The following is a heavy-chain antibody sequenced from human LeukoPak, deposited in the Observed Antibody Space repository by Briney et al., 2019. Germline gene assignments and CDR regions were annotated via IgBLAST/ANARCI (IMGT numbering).Heavy chain of an antibody. J-gene: IGHJ5*02. D-gene: IGHD5-12*01. V-gene: IGHV1-24*01. CDR1: GYTLTELS. CDR2: FDPEDGET. Sequence: ASVKVSCKVSGYTLTELSMHWVRQAPGKGLEWMGGFDPEDGETIYAQKFQGRVTMTEDTSTDTASMELSSLRSEDTAVYYCATSPPYSGYDFRRGWEDWFDPWGQGTLVTVSS. CDR3: ATSPPYSGYDFRRGWEDWFDP.